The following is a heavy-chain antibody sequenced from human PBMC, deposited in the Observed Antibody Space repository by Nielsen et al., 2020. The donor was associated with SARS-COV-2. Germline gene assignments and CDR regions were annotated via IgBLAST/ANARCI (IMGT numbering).Heavy chain of an antibody. D-gene: IGHD3-10*01. J-gene: IGHJ5*02. CDR2: INPNSGGT. Sequence: ASVKVSCKASGYTFTSYYMHWVRQAPGQGLEWMGRINPNSGGTNYAQKFQGRVTMTRDTSISTAYMELSRLRSDDTAVYYCARGRKAVRGVITYNWFDPWGQGTLVTVSS. CDR1: GYTFTSYY. V-gene: IGHV1-2*06. CDR3: ARGRKAVRGVITYNWFDP.